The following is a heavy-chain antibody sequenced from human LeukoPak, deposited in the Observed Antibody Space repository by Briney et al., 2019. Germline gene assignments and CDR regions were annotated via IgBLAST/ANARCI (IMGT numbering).Heavy chain of an antibody. J-gene: IGHJ4*02. D-gene: IGHD1-26*01. CDR2: ISGSGGST. CDR1: GFTFSSYA. CDR3: VRELPGREFDY. V-gene: IGHV3-23*01. Sequence: GGSLRLSCAASGFTFSSYAMSWVRQAPGEGLEWVSAISGSGGSTYYAESVKGRFTISKDNSKNTLYLQMNRLKAEDTAVYYCVRELPGREFDYWGQGTLVTVSS.